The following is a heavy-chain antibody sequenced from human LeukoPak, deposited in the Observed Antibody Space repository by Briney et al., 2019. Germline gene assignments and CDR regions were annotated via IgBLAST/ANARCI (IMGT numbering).Heavy chain of an antibody. J-gene: IGHJ5*02. V-gene: IGHV1-8*01. CDR3: ARVHGYYDFWSGYVNWFDP. CDR2: MNPNSGNT. CDR1: GDTFTSYD. D-gene: IGHD3-3*01. Sequence: ASVKVSCKASGDTFTSYDINWVRQATGQGLVWMGWMNPNSGNTGYAQKFQGRVTMTRNTSISTAYMELSSLRSEDTAVYYCARVHGYYDFWSGYVNWFDPWGQGTLVTVSS.